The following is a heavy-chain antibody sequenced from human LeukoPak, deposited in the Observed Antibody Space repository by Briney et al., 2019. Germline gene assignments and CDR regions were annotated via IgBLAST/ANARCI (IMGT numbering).Heavy chain of an antibody. V-gene: IGHV3-7*01. J-gene: IGHJ6*03. D-gene: IGHD6-13*01. CDR1: GFTFSSSW. CDR2: IKQDGSEK. CDR3: ARGETVAAAGIYYYMDV. Sequence: GGSLRLSCEASGFTFSSSWMSWVRQDPGKGLEWVANIKQDGSEKYYVDSVKGRFTISRDNAKNSLYLQMNSLRAEDTAVYYCARGETVAAAGIYYYMDVWGKGTTVTVSS.